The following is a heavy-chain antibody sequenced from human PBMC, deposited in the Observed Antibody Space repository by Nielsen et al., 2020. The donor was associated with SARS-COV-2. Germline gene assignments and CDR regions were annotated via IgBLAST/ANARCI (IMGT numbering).Heavy chain of an antibody. CDR2: INSDGSST. CDR3: AKVPVRYYDSSAHPDY. CDR1: GFTFSSYW. V-gene: IGHV3-74*01. J-gene: IGHJ4*02. D-gene: IGHD3-22*01. Sequence: GESLKISCAASGFTFSSYWMHWVRQAPGKGLVWVSRINSDGSSTSYADSVKGRFTISRDNAKNTLYLQMNSLRAEDTALYYCAKVPVRYYDSSAHPDYWGQGTLVTVSS.